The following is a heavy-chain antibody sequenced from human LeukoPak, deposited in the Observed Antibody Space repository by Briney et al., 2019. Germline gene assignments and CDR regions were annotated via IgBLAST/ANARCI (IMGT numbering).Heavy chain of an antibody. D-gene: IGHD2-15*01. CDR3: ARSGYCSGGSCYAAYYFDY. CDR1: GGSISSYY. CDR2: IYYSGST. J-gene: IGHJ4*02. V-gene: IGHV4-59*01. Sequence: SETLSLTCTVSGGSISSYYCSWIRQPPGRGREWIGYIYYSGSTNYNPSLKSRVTISVDTSKNPFSLKLSSVTAADTAVYYCARSGYCSGGSCYAAYYFDYWGQGTLVTVSS.